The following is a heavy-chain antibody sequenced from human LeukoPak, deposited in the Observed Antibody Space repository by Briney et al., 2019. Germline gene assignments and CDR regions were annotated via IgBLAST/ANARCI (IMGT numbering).Heavy chain of an antibody. Sequence: GGSLRLSCAASGFTFSDYYMSWIRQVPGKGLEWVSYISSSGSTIYYADSVKGRFTISRDNAKNSLYLQMNSLRAEDTAVYYCARVPIRGDSSSWYSLDYWGQGTLVTVSS. D-gene: IGHD6-13*01. CDR1: GFTFSDYY. CDR3: ARVPIRGDSSSWYSLDY. CDR2: ISSSGSTI. J-gene: IGHJ4*02. V-gene: IGHV3-11*01.